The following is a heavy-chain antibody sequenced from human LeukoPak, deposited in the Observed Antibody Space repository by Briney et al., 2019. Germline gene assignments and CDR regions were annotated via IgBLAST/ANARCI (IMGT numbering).Heavy chain of an antibody. V-gene: IGHV3-21*01. J-gene: IGHJ5*01. CDR2: ISNDSIYI. CDR3: ARVQSLRVHKWDS. D-gene: IGHD1-26*01. CDR1: GFTFSSYT. Sequence: KPGGSLRLSCAASGFTFSSYTMHWVRQAPGKGLEWVSSISNDSIYIYYADSVKGRFTISRDNAKNTLYLQLNTLRAEDAAVYYFARVQSLRVHKWDSWGEETLVAVP.